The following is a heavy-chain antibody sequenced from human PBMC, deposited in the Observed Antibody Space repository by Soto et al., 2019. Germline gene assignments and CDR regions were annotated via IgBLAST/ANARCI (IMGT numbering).Heavy chain of an antibody. CDR3: AKETPQEGSGMGFDY. CDR2: ISYDGSNK. D-gene: IGHD2-8*01. Sequence: GGSLRLSCAASGFTFSSYGMHWVRQAPGKGLEWVAVISYDGSNKYYADSVKGRFTISRDNSKNTLYLQMNSLRAEDTAVYYCAKETPQEGSGMGFDYWGQGTLVTVSS. V-gene: IGHV3-30*18. CDR1: GFTFSSYG. J-gene: IGHJ4*02.